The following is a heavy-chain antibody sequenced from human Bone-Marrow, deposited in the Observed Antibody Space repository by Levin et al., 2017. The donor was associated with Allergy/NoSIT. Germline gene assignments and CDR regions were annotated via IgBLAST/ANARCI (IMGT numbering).Heavy chain of an antibody. CDR2: ISYDGINK. V-gene: IGHV3-30*03. D-gene: IGHD6-13*01. Sequence: GGSLRLSCAASGFTFSTYGMHWVRQAPGKGLEWVAVISYDGINKYYRDSVKGQFTISRDNSKNTVYLQMNSLRAEDTALYYCAAAALGTRAALDYWGQGTLVTVSS. J-gene: IGHJ4*02. CDR1: GFTFSTYG. CDR3: AAAALGTRAALDY.